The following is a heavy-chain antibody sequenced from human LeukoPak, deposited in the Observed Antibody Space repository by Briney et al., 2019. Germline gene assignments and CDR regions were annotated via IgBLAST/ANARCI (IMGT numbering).Heavy chain of an antibody. CDR2: ISAYNGNT. CDR1: GYTFTSYG. V-gene: IGHV1-18*01. Sequence: ASVKVSCKASGYTFTSYGISWVRQAPGQGLEWVGWISAYNGNTNYAQKLQGRVTMTTDTSTSTAYMELRSLRSDDTAGDYCARGRELLDAFEISGQRTMVTVSS. CDR3: ARGRELLDAFEI. J-gene: IGHJ3*02. D-gene: IGHD1-26*01.